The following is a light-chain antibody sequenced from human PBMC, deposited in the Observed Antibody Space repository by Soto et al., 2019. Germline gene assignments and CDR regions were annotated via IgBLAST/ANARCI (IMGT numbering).Light chain of an antibody. V-gene: IGKV3-20*01. CDR3: QQYGTSTRT. Sequence: EIVLTQSPATLSLSPGERATLSCRASQSVSSYLAWYPTKPGQDPRLFIYGASSRATGIPDRFSGSGSGTDFNLTISRLETEDFAVYICQQYGTSTRTFGQGTRLEIK. CDR2: GAS. CDR1: QSVSSY. J-gene: IGKJ5*01.